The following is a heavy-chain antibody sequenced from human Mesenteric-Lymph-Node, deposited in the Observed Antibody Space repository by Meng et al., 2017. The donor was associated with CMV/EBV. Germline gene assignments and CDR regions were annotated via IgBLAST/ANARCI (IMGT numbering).Heavy chain of an antibody. D-gene: IGHD2-2*01. J-gene: IGHJ6*02. Sequence: GESLKISCAASGFTFSSYSMNWVRQAPGKGLEWVSVIYSGSSTTYYADSAKGRFTISRDNSKNTLYLQMNSLRAEDTAVYYCAKDQGNVVVPAAKGYYYYGMDVWGQGTTVTVSS. CDR1: GFTFSSYS. CDR3: AKDQGNVVVPAAKGYYYYGMDV. V-gene: IGHV3-NL1*01. CDR2: IYSGSSTT.